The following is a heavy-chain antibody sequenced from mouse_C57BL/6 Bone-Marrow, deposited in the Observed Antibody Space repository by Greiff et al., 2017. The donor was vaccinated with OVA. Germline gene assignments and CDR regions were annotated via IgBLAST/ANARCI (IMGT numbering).Heavy chain of an antibody. Sequence: EVQVVESEGGLVQPGSSMKLSCTASGFTFSDYYMAWVRQVPEKGLEWVANINYDGSSTYYLDSLKSRFIISRDSAKNILYLQMNSLMSEATATYYCARATRIYYDYDGFAYWGQGTLVTVSA. V-gene: IGHV5-16*01. D-gene: IGHD2-4*01. J-gene: IGHJ3*01. CDR1: GFTFSDYY. CDR3: ARATRIYYDYDGFAY. CDR2: INYDGSST.